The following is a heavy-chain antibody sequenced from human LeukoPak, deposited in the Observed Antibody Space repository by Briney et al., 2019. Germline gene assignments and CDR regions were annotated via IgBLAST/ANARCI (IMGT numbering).Heavy chain of an antibody. J-gene: IGHJ5*02. CDR2: ISSSSSYI. CDR1: GFTFSSYS. D-gene: IGHD2-2*01. Sequence: GGSLRLSCAASGFTFSSYSMNWVRQAPGKGLEWVSSISSSSSYIYYADSVKGRFTISRDNAENSLYLQMNSLRAEDTAVYYCARGGLKDIVVVPAAIPNWFDPWGQGTLVTVSS. V-gene: IGHV3-21*01. CDR3: ARGGLKDIVVVPAAIPNWFDP.